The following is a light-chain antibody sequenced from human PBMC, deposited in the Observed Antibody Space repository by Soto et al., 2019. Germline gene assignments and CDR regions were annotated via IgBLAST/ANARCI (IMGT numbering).Light chain of an antibody. Sequence: QSALTQPASVSGSPGQSITISCTGTSSDVGGYNFVSWYQQHPGKAPKLMIYEVINRPSGVSNRFSGSKSGNTASLTISGLQAEDEADYYCSSYTSSITRVVFGGGTKVTVL. CDR2: EVI. CDR1: SSDVGGYNF. CDR3: SSYTSSITRVV. V-gene: IGLV2-14*01. J-gene: IGLJ2*01.